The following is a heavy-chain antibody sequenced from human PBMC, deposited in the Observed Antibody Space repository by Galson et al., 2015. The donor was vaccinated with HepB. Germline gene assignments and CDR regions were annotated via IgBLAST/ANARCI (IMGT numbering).Heavy chain of an antibody. CDR1: GGTFNTYA. CDR3: ARGSAYFDY. Sequence: SVKVSCKAYGGTFNTYAMNWVRQAPGQGLEWVGGIIPLFGTADYSQRFQGRVTITADGSTTTAYMELSSLTSDDTAVYYCARGSAYFDYWGQGTQVTVSS. V-gene: IGHV1-69*13. CDR2: IIPLFGTA. J-gene: IGHJ4*02.